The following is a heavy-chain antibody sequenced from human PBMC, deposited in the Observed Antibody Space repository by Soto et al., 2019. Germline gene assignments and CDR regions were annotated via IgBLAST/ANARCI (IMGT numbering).Heavy chain of an antibody. D-gene: IGHD3-10*01. CDR1: GFTFSSYV. Sequence: EVQLLESGGGLVQPGGSLRLSCAASGFTFSSYVMSWVRQAPGKGLEWVSAIRGSGGSTYYADSVKGRFTISRDNSKNPLYLRMNSLSAEDTALYYCAKERVYYGSGFDACDIWGQGTMVTVSS. CDR3: AKERVYYGSGFDACDI. V-gene: IGHV3-23*01. CDR2: IRGSGGST. J-gene: IGHJ3*02.